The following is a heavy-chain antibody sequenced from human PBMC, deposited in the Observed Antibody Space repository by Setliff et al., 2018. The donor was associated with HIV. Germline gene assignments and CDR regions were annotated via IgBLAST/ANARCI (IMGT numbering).Heavy chain of an antibody. CDR1: GGSISSGSYY. J-gene: IGHJ4*02. Sequence: TSETLSLTCTVSGGSISSGSYYWSWIRQPAGKGLEWIGHIHTSGRAGSAQMFQGRLTMTRDTSTSTAYMELSSLTSDDTAIYYCARGRLSWSPDFWGQGTLVTVSS. CDR2: IHTSGRA. CDR3: ARGRLSWSPDF. V-gene: IGHV4-61*09.